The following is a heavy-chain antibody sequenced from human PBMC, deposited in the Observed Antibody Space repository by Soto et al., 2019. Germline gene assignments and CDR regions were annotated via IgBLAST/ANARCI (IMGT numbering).Heavy chain of an antibody. CDR3: ARYYGDSSRGGDFDY. Sequence: SETLSLTCTVSGGSISSYYWSWIRQPPGKGLEWIGYIYYSGSTNYNPSLKSRVTISVDTSKNQFSLKLSSVTAADTAVYYCARYYGDSSRGGDFDYWGQGTLVTVSS. CDR2: IYYSGST. V-gene: IGHV4-59*01. CDR1: GGSISSYY. J-gene: IGHJ4*02. D-gene: IGHD5-18*01.